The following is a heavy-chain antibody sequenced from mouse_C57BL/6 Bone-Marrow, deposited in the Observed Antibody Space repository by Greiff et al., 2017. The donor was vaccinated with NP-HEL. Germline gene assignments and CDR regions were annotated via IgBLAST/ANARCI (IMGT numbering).Heavy chain of an antibody. CDR2: IDPSDSYT. Sequence: VQLQQPGAELVRPGTSVKLSCKASGYTFTSYWMHWVKQRPGQGLEWIGVIDPSDSYTNYNQKFKGKATLTVDTSSSTAYMQLSSLTSEDSAVYYCARDDYYFDYWGQGTTLTVSS. CDR1: GYTFTSYW. D-gene: IGHD2-4*01. V-gene: IGHV1-59*01. CDR3: ARDDYYFDY. J-gene: IGHJ2*01.